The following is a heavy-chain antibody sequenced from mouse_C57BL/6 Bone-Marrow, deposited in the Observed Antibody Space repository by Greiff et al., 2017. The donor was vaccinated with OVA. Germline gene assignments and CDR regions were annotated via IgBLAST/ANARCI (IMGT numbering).Heavy chain of an antibody. CDR1: GFSFNTYA. CDR3: VRQYGSSYVDY. J-gene: IGHJ2*01. Sequence: EVQRVESGGGLVQPKGSLKLSCAASGFSFNTYAMNWVRQAPGKGLEWVARIRSKSNNYATYYAVSVKDRFTISRDDSDSMLYLKMNNLKTEDTAMYYCVRQYGSSYVDYWGQGTTLTVSS. CDR2: IRSKSNNYAT. D-gene: IGHD1-1*01. V-gene: IGHV10-1*01.